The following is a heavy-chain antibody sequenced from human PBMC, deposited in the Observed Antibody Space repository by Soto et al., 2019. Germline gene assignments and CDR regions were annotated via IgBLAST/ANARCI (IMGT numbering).Heavy chain of an antibody. Sequence: SETLSLTCTVSGGSISSGDYYWSWIRQPPGRGLEWIGYIYYSGSTYYNPSLKSRVTISVDTSKNQFSLKLSSVTAADTAVYYCARVFSDSSSFFDPWGQGTLVTVSS. CDR2: IYYSGST. V-gene: IGHV4-30-4*01. J-gene: IGHJ5*02. D-gene: IGHD6-13*01. CDR3: ARVFSDSSSFFDP. CDR1: GGSISSGDYY.